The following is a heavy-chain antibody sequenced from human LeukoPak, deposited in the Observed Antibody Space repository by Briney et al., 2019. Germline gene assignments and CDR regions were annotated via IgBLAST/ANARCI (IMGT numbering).Heavy chain of an antibody. J-gene: IGHJ4*02. CDR3: ARVVGAPNSGWYYFDY. Sequence: ASVKVSCKASGYTFTGYYMHWVRQAPGQGLEWMGWINPNSGGTNYAQKFQGRVTMTRDTSISTAYMELSRLRSDDTAVYYCARVVGAPNSGWYYFDYWGQGTLVTVSS. CDR2: INPNSGGT. CDR1: GYTFTGYY. D-gene: IGHD6-19*01. V-gene: IGHV1-2*02.